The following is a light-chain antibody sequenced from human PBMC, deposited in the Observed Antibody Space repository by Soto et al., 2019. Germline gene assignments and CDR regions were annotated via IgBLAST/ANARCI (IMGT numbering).Light chain of an antibody. CDR1: SSDVGSHNL. J-gene: IGLJ7*01. V-gene: IGLV2-23*02. Sequence: QSALTQPASGSGSPGQSITISCTGTSSDVGSHNLVSWYHQQPGQAHKLMIYEVSKRPLGVSARFSASKSGNTASLTISGLQAEDEADYYCCSYGGSRAVFGGGTQLTVL. CDR2: EVS. CDR3: CSYGGSRAV.